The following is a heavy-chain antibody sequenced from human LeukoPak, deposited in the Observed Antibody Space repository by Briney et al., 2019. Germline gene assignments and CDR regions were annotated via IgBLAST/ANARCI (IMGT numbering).Heavy chain of an antibody. Sequence: SETLSLTCSVSGDSISHYYWSWIRQSAGKGLEWIGRIHISGSTNHNPSFKSRVSMSVDTSRNQFSLKLSSVTAADTAVYYCARFLAGTRHFHFYYYMDVWGKGTTVAISS. D-gene: IGHD3-9*01. CDR3: ARFLAGTRHFHFYYYMDV. J-gene: IGHJ6*03. V-gene: IGHV4-4*07. CDR2: IHISGST. CDR1: GDSISHYY.